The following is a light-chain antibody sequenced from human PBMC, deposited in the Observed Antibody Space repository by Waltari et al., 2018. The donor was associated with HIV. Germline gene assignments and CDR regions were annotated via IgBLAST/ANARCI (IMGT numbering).Light chain of an antibody. CDR1: QSVSSSY. Sequence: EIVLTQSPGPLSLSPGERATLSCRASQSVSSSYLAWYQQKPGQAPSLLIYSTSTRATGIPDRFSGSGSGTDFTLTISRLEPEDFAVYYCQHYGSSPPYTFGQGTKLEIK. J-gene: IGKJ2*01. CDR2: STS. V-gene: IGKV3-20*01. CDR3: QHYGSSPPYT.